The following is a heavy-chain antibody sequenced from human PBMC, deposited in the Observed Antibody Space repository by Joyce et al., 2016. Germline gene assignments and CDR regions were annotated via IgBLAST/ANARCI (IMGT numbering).Heavy chain of an antibody. CDR2: ISAYNANT. CDR3: ARDRRDGYNYNFDY. J-gene: IGHJ4*02. Sequence: QVQLVQSGAEVKKPGASVKVSCKASGYTFASYGLSWVRQAPGQGLEWMGWISAYNANTNDAQKLQGRVTMTTDTSTSRAYMELGSLGYDDTAVYYCARDRRDGYNYNFDYWGRGTLVTVSS. D-gene: IGHD5-24*01. CDR1: GYTFASYG. V-gene: IGHV1-18*01.